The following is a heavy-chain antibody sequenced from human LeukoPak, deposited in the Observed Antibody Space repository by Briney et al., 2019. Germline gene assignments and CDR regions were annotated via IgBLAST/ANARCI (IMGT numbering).Heavy chain of an antibody. CDR1: GGSFISSSYY. V-gene: IGHV4-39*07. J-gene: IGHJ3*02. D-gene: IGHD3-10*01. Sequence: SETLSLTCTVSGGSFISSSYYWGWVRQPPGKGLEWIGSIYYSGSTSYNPSLKSRVTISVDTSKTQFSLKLSSVTAADTAVYYCARDFPRGDAFDIWGQGTMVTVSS. CDR2: IYYSGST. CDR3: ARDFPRGDAFDI.